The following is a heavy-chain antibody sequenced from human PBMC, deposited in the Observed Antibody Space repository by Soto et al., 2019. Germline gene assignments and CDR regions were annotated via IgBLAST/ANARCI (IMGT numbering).Heavy chain of an antibody. CDR3: ARGGGGTYGLNFVY. D-gene: IGHD3-10*01. CDR2: ISSSSSTI. V-gene: IGHV3-48*02. CDR1: GFTFSRYS. Sequence: GSLRLSCAASGFTFSRYSMNWVRQAPGKGMEWVSHISSSSSTIYYADSVKGRFTISRDNAKSSLYLQVNSLRDEDTAVYYCARGGGGTYGLNFVYWGEGTPVTVSS. J-gene: IGHJ4*02.